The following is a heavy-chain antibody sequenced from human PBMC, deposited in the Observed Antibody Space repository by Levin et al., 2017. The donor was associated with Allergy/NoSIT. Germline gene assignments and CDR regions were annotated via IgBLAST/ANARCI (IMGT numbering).Heavy chain of an antibody. CDR3: ARFVVTPVSYFYMDV. Sequence: ASVKVSCKASGYTFKNYGISWVRQAPGQGPEWMGWISTHNGNTNYAQSFQGRVTMTTDTSTSTADMELRSLISDDTAVYYCARFVVTPVSYFYMDVWGKGTTVTVSS. CDR1: GYTFKNYG. J-gene: IGHJ6*03. D-gene: IGHD2-2*01. CDR2: ISTHNGNT. V-gene: IGHV1-18*01.